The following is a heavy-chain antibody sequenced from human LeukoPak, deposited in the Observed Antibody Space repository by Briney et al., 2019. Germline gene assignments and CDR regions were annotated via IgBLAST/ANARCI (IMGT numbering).Heavy chain of an antibody. CDR1: GGSFSGYY. CDR2: INHSGST. Sequence: PSETLSLTCAVYGGSFSGYYWSWLRQPPGKGLEGIGEINHSGSTNYNPSLKSRVTISVDTSKNQFSLKLSSVTAADTAVYYCATYGSGSYTYFDYWGQGTLVTVSS. J-gene: IGHJ4*02. D-gene: IGHD3-10*01. CDR3: ATYGSGSYTYFDY. V-gene: IGHV4-34*01.